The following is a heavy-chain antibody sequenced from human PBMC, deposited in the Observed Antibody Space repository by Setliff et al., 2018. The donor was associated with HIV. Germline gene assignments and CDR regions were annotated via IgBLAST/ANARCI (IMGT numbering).Heavy chain of an antibody. J-gene: IGHJ6*02. V-gene: IGHV3-30*03. CDR3: ARDLAGTPYYYYGMDV. Sequence: GGSLRLSCAASGFTFSSYGMHWVRQAPGKGLEWVAVISYDGSNKYYADSVKGRFTISRDNSKNTLYLQMNSVRAEDMAVYFCARDLAGTPYYYYGMDVWGQGTTVTVSS. D-gene: IGHD3-10*01. CDR1: GFTFSSYG. CDR2: ISYDGSNK.